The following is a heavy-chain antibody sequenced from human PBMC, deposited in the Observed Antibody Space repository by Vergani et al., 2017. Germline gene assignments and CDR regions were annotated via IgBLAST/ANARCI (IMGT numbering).Heavy chain of an antibody. CDR2: ISGSGGST. D-gene: IGHD1-26*01. CDR3: AKRMWERLRDYYYYMDV. CDR1: GFTFSSYA. Sequence: EVQLLESGGGLVQPGGSLRLSCAASGFTFSSYAMSWVRQAPGKGLEWVSAISGSGGSTYYADSVKGRFTISRDNSKNTLYLQMNSLRAEDTAVYYCAKRMWERLRDYYYYMDVWGKGTTVTVSS. J-gene: IGHJ6*03. V-gene: IGHV3-23*01.